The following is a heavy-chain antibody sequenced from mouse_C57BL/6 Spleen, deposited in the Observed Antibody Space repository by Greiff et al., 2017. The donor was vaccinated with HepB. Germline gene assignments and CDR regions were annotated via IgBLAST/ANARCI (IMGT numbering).Heavy chain of an antibody. D-gene: IGHD1-1*01. CDR1: GYTFTDYE. J-gene: IGHJ2*01. V-gene: IGHV1-15*01. Sequence: QVQLQQSGAELVRPGASVTLSCKASGYTFTDYEMHWVKQTPVHGLEWIGAIDPETGGTAYNQKFKGKAILTADKSSSTAYLELRSLTSEDSAVYYCTRRPYGSSLYYFDYWGQGTTLPCSS. CDR2: IDPETGGT. CDR3: TRRPYGSSLYYFDY.